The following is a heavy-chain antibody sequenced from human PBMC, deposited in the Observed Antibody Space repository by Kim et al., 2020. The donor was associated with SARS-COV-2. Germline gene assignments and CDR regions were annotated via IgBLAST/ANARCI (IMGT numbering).Heavy chain of an antibody. CDR2: IYYSGST. CDR3: ARVRGFGEFLRAFDI. J-gene: IGHJ3*02. D-gene: IGHD3-10*01. CDR1: GGSISSGGYY. V-gene: IGHV4-31*03. Sequence: SETLSLTCTVSGGSISSGGYYWSWIRQHPGKVLEWIGYIYYSGSTYYNPSLKSRVTISVDTSKNQFSLKLSSVTAADTAVYYCARVRGFGEFLRAFDIWGQGTMVTVSS.